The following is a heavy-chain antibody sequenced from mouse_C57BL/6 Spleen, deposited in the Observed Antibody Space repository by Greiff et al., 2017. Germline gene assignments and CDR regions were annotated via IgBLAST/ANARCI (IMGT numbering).Heavy chain of an antibody. D-gene: IGHD2-3*01. J-gene: IGHJ2*01. CDR3: ARGSGYYPFDY. V-gene: IGHV1-52*01. CDR1: GYTFTSYW. Sequence: QVQLQQPGAELVRPGSSVKLSCKASGYTFTSYWMHWVKQRPIQGLEWIGNIDPSDSETPYNQKFKDKATLTVDKSSSTAYMQLSSLTSEDSAVYYCARGSGYYPFDYWGQGTTLTVSS. CDR2: IDPSDSET.